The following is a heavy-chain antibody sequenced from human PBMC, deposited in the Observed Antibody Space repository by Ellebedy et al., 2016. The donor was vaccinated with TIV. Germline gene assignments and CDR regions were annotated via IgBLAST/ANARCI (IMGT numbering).Heavy chain of an antibody. V-gene: IGHV3-30*04. CDR1: GFTFSSYA. D-gene: IGHD3-22*01. Sequence: GESLKISCAASGFTFSSYAMHWVRQAPGKGLEWVAVISYDGSNKYYADSVKGRFTISRDNSKNTLYLQMNSLRAEDTAVYYCAREHSSGYYSLDYWGLGTLVTVSS. CDR3: AREHSSGYYSLDY. CDR2: ISYDGSNK. J-gene: IGHJ4*02.